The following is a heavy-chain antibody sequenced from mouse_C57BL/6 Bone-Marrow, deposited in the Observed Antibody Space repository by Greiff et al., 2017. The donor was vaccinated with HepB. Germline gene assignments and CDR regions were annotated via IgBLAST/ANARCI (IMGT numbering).Heavy chain of an antibody. J-gene: IGHJ2*01. CDR3: ARTTTERDY. V-gene: IGHV1-55*01. D-gene: IGHD1-1*01. CDR2: IYPGSGST. CDR1: GYTFTSYW. Sequence: QVHVKQPGAELVKPGASVKMSCKASGYTFTSYWITWVKQRPGQGLEWIGDIYPGSGSTNYNEKFKSKATLTVDTSSSTAYMQLSSLTSEDSAVYYCARTTTERDYWGQGTTLTVSS.